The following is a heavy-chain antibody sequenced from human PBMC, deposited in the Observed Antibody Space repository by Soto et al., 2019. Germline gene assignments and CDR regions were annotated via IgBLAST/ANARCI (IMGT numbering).Heavy chain of an antibody. J-gene: IGHJ4*02. CDR1: GGSISSYY. CDR3: ARGYGSGSYYKY. Sequence: PSETLSLTCTVSGGSISSYYWSWIRQPPGKGLEWIGYIYYSGSTNYNPSLKSRVTISVDTSKNQFSLKLNSVPAADTAVYYCARGYGSGSYYKYWGQGTLVTVSS. D-gene: IGHD3-10*01. CDR2: IYYSGST. V-gene: IGHV4-59*01.